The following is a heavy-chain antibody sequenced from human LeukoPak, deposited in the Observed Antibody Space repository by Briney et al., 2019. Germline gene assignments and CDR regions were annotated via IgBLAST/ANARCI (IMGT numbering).Heavy chain of an antibody. D-gene: IGHD1-26*01. CDR1: DGSFSGYY. J-gene: IGHJ4*01. CDR2: IDHSGGP. Sequence: SETLSLTCAVYDGSFSGYYRSWVRQPPGRGLEWIGEIDHSGGPNYSPSLKSRVTMSVDTSKNQFSLRLTSVTAADTAVYYCARGQGSYRYFDYWGHGNLVTVSS. CDR3: ARGQGSYRYFDY. V-gene: IGHV4-34*01.